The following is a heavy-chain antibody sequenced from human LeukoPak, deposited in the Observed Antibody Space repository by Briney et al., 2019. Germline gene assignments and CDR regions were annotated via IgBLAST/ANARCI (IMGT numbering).Heavy chain of an antibody. V-gene: IGHV1-18*01. J-gene: IGHJ6*02. D-gene: IGHD6-6*01. CDR1: GYTFTSYG. CDR3: ARDRYSSSSGYYYGMDV. CDR2: ISAYNGNT. Sequence: GASVKVSCKASGYTFTSYGISWVRQAPGQGLEWMGWISAYNGNTNYAQKLQGRVTMTTDTSTSTAYMELRSLRSDDTAVYYCARDRYSSSSGYYYGMDVWGQGTTVTVSS.